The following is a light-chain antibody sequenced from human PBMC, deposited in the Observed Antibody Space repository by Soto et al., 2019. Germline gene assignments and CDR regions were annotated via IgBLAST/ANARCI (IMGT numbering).Light chain of an antibody. J-gene: IGLJ2*01. V-gene: IGLV2-14*01. Sequence: QSALTQPASVSGSPGQSITISCTGTNSDVGGYNFVSWYQQHPGKAPKLLIYEVSYRPSGVSNRFSGSKSGNTASLTISGLQAEDEADYHCSSHTSSSTRLLFGGRTKLTVL. CDR1: NSDVGGYNF. CDR3: SSHTSSSTRLL. CDR2: EVS.